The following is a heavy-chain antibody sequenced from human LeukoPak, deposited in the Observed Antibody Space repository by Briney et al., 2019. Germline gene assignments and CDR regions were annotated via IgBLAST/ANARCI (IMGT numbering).Heavy chain of an antibody. CDR3: AREGYESSGFGY. V-gene: IGHV3-7*03. CDR2: IKKDGSEK. CDR1: GFTFSTYW. D-gene: IGHD3-22*01. Sequence: PGGSLRLSCAASGFTFSTYWMSWVRQAPGKGLEWVANIKKDGSEKNYVDSVKGRFTISRDNAKKSLYLQVNSLRAEDTAVYYCAREGYESSGFGYWGRGTLVTVSS. J-gene: IGHJ4*02.